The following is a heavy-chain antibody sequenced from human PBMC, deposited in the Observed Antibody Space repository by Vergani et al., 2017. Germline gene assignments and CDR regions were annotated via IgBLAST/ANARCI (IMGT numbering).Heavy chain of an antibody. V-gene: IGHV1-2*02. CDR3: ARGDYGILTGYRY. D-gene: IGHD3-9*01. J-gene: IGHJ4*02. CDR1: GYTFTGYF. CDR2: INPNRGVT. Sequence: QVRLMQSAAEVKKPGASVRVSCKASGYTFTGYFIHWVRQAPGQGLEWMGWINPNRGVTNYGQKFHGRVTMTSDTSTNTVYMELSSLRSEDTAIYYCARGDYGILTGYRYWGQGTLVTVSS.